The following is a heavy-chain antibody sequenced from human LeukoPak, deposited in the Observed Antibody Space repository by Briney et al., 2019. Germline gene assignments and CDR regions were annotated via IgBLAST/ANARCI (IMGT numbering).Heavy chain of an antibody. CDR2: INSDGGNT. CDR1: GFTFRSYW. Sequence: GGSLRLPCAASGFTFRSYWMHWVRQAPGKGLVWVSRINSDGGNTRYADSVKGRFTISRDNAKNTLYLQMNSLRAEDTAVYCCARGGGYPDYWGQGTLVTVSS. J-gene: IGHJ4*02. V-gene: IGHV3-74*01. D-gene: IGHD3-22*01. CDR3: ARGGGYPDY.